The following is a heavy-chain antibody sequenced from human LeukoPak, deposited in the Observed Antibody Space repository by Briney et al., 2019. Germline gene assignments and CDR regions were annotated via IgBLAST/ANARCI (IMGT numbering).Heavy chain of an antibody. Sequence: GGSLRLSCAASGFTFSSYAMYWVRQSPGKGLEWVAVISYDGSNKYYADSVKGRFTISRDNPKNTVFLQMNSLRAEDTAVYYCARDADGPGSLIDYWGQGALVTVSS. J-gene: IGHJ4*02. D-gene: IGHD2-8*01. CDR2: ISYDGSNK. V-gene: IGHV3-30*04. CDR1: GFTFSSYA. CDR3: ARDADGPGSLIDY.